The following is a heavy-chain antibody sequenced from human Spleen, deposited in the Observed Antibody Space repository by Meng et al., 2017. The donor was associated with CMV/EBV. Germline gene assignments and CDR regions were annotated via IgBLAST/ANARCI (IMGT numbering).Heavy chain of an antibody. D-gene: IGHD1-26*01. Sequence: SVKVSCKASGGTFSSYAISWVRQAPGQGLEWMGGIIPILGIANYAQTFQDRITITADIPTTTVYMELTSLRSEDTAVYYCARSQLSGSYIYFEDWGPGTLVTVSS. V-gene: IGHV1-69*10. J-gene: IGHJ4*02. CDR3: ARSQLSGSYIYFED. CDR1: GGTFSSYA. CDR2: IIPILGIA.